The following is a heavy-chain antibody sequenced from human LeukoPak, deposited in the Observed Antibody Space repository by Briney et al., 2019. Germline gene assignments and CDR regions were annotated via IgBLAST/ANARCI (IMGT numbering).Heavy chain of an antibody. CDR2: ISYDGSNK. CDR3: ARGGSGSYYNVRPVDY. D-gene: IGHD3-10*01. CDR1: GFTFSSYA. Sequence: PGGSLRLSCAASGFTFSSYAMHWVRQAPGKGLEWVGVISYDGSNKYYADSVKGRFTISRDNSRNTLYLQMNSLRAEDTAVYYCARGGSGSYYNVRPVDYWGQGTLVTVSS. V-gene: IGHV3-30*04. J-gene: IGHJ4*02.